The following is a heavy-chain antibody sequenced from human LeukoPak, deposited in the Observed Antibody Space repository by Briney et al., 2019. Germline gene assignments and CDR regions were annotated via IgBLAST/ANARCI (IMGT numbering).Heavy chain of an antibody. CDR1: GFTVSSNY. J-gene: IGHJ4*02. V-gene: IGHV3-66*01. Sequence: GGSLRLSCAASGFTVSSNYMSWVRQAPGKGLEWVSVIYSGGSTYYADSVKGRFTISRDNSKNTLYLQMNSLRAEDTAVYFCARGALERELDYWGQGTLVTVSS. D-gene: IGHD5-24*01. CDR2: IYSGGST. CDR3: ARGALERELDY.